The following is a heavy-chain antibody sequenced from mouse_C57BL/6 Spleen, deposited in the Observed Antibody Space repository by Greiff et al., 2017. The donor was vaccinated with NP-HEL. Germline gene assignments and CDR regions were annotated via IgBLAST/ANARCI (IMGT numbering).Heavy chain of an antibody. Sequence: VKLLESGAELARPGASVKMSCKASGYTFTSYTMHWVKQRPGQGLEWIGYINPSSGYTKYNQKFKDKATLTADKSSSTAYMQLSSLTSEDSAVYYCARAQGSTVDYWGQGTTLTVSS. CDR2: INPSSGYT. D-gene: IGHD1-1*01. J-gene: IGHJ2*01. CDR1: GYTFTSYT. V-gene: IGHV1-4*01. CDR3: ARAQGSTVDY.